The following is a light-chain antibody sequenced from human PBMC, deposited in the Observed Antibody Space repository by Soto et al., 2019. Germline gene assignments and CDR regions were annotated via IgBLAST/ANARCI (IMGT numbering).Light chain of an antibody. J-gene: IGLJ3*02. CDR2: NTN. V-gene: IGLV8-61*01. CDR3: VVYMGSGFWV. Sequence: QTVVTQEPSFSVSPGGTVTLTCGLSSGSVSTSYYPSWYQQTPGQAPRTLIYNTNSRSPGVPDRFSGSILGNKGALTITGAQAADESDYYCVVYMGSGFWVFGGGTKVTVL. CDR1: SGSVSTSYY.